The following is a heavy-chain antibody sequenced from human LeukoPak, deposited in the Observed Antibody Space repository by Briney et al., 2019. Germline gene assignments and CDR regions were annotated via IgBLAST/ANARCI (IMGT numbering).Heavy chain of an antibody. Sequence: PGGSLRLSCAASGFTFDDYGMSWVRQALGKGLEWVSGINWNGGSTGYADSVKGRFTISRDNAKNSLYLQMNSLRAEDTALYYCARKKQLNYYYYYMDVWGKGTTVTVSS. J-gene: IGHJ6*03. V-gene: IGHV3-20*04. CDR3: ARKKQLNYYYYYMDV. CDR1: GFTFDDYG. D-gene: IGHD1-1*01. CDR2: INWNGGST.